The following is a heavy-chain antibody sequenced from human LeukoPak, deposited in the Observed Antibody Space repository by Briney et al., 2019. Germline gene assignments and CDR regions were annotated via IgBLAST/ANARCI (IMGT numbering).Heavy chain of an antibody. CDR1: GFTFSSYS. V-gene: IGHV3-23*01. CDR3: AKWEELYYFDY. Sequence: PGGSLRLSCAASGFTFSSYSMNWVRQAPGKGLEWVSAISGNGGSTYYADSLKGRFTISRDNSKNTLYLQMSSLRAEDTAVYYCAKWEELYYFDYWGQGTLVTVSS. D-gene: IGHD3-10*01. CDR2: ISGNGGST. J-gene: IGHJ4*02.